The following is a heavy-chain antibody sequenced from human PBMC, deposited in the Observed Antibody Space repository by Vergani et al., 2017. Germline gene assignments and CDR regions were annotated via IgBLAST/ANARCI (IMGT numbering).Heavy chain of an antibody. CDR1: GFTFSDYY. V-gene: IGHV3-11*04. CDR3: ARQGRYYYDSSGYYVIGY. D-gene: IGHD3-22*01. CDR2: ISISGSTI. Sequence: QVQLVESGGGVVQPGRSLRLSCAASGFTFSDYYMSWIRQAPGKGLEWVSYISISGSTIYYSDSVKGRFTISRDNAKNSLYLQMNSLRAEDTAVYYGARQGRYYYDSSGYYVIGYWGQGTLVTVSS. J-gene: IGHJ4*02.